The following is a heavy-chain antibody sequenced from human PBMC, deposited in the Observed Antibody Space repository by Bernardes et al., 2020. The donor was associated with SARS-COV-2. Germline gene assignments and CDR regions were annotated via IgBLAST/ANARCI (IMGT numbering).Heavy chain of an antibody. Sequence: GRFTISRDASKNIAFLQMNSLKTEDTAVYYCTRTRGYFDYWGQGTLVTVSS. D-gene: IGHD3-10*01. V-gene: IGHV3-49*01. J-gene: IGHJ4*02. CDR3: TRTRGYFDY.